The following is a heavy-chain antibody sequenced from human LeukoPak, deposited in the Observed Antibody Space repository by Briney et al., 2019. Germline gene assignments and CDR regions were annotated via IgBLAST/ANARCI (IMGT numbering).Heavy chain of an antibody. J-gene: IGHJ4*02. D-gene: IGHD5-12*01. V-gene: IGHV3-30-3*01. Sequence: GGSLRLSCAASGFTFSSYAMSWVRQAPGKGLEWVAVISYDGSNKYYADSVKGRFTISRDNSKNTLYLQMNSLRAEDTAVYYCARDPSRGYSGYGLYYFDYWGQGTLVTVSS. CDR2: ISYDGSNK. CDR1: GFTFSSYA. CDR3: ARDPSRGYSGYGLYYFDY.